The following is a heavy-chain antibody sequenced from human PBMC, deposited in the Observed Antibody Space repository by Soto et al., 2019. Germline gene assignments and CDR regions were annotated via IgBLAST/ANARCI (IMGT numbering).Heavy chain of an antibody. CDR1: GFTFSSYA. Sequence: GGSLRLSCAASGFTFSSYAMHWVRQAPGKGLEWVAVISYDGSNKYYADSVKGRFTISRDNSKNKLYLQMNSLRAEDTAVYYCASGSGWYYFDYWGQGTLVTVSS. D-gene: IGHD6-19*01. V-gene: IGHV3-30-3*01. CDR3: ASGSGWYYFDY. J-gene: IGHJ4*02. CDR2: ISYDGSNK.